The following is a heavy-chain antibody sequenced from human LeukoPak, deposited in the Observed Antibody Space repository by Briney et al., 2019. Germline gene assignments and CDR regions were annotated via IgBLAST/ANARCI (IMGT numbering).Heavy chain of an antibody. D-gene: IGHD2-15*01. V-gene: IGHV1-69*01. CDR3: ARDRSHLYCSGGSCYSAPFDY. Sequence: GASVKVSCKASAGTFSSYAISWVRQAPGQGLEWMGGIIPIFGTANYAQKFQGRVTITADESTSTAYMELSSLRSEDTAVYYCARDRSHLYCSGGSCYSAPFDYWGQGTLVTVSS. CDR2: IIPIFGTA. CDR1: AGTFSSYA. J-gene: IGHJ4*02.